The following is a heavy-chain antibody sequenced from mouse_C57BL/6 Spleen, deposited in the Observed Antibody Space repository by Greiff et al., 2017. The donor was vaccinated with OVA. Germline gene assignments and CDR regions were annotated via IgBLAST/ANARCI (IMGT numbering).Heavy chain of an antibody. J-gene: IGHJ4*01. CDR1: GYAFSSYW. Sequence: VQGVESGAELVKPGASVKISCKASGYAFSSYWMNWVKQRPGKGLEWIGQIYPGDGDTNYNGKFKGKATLTADKSSSTAYMQLSSLTSEDSAVYFCARRITTVVATNAMDYWGQGTSVTVSS. CDR2: IYPGDGDT. CDR3: ARRITTVVATNAMDY. D-gene: IGHD1-1*01. V-gene: IGHV1-80*01.